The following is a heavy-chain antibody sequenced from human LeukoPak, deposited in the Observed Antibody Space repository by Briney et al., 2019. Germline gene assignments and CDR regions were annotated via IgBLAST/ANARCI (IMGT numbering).Heavy chain of an antibody. CDR1: GFTFSSYS. Sequence: GGSLRLSCAASGFTFSSYSMNWVRQAPGKGLEWVSYISSSSSTIYYADSVKGRFTISRDNAKSSLYLQMNSLRAEDTAVYYCAREGLVVVAATHDAFDIWGQGTMVTVSS. J-gene: IGHJ3*02. CDR2: ISSSSSTI. CDR3: AREGLVVVAATHDAFDI. V-gene: IGHV3-48*01. D-gene: IGHD2-15*01.